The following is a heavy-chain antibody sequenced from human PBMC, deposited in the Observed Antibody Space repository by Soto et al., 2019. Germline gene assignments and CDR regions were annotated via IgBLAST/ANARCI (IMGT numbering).Heavy chain of an antibody. Sequence: QVQLVESGGGVVQPGRSLRLSCAASGFTFSSYAMHWVRQAPGKGLEWVAVISYDGSNKYYADSVKGRFTISRDNSKKTLYLQMNSLRGEDTAVYYCAREEVAATRYYHYYGMDVWGQGTTVTVSS. CDR3: AREEVAATRYYHYYGMDV. CDR1: GFTFSSYA. CDR2: ISYDGSNK. V-gene: IGHV3-30-3*01. J-gene: IGHJ6*02. D-gene: IGHD2-15*01.